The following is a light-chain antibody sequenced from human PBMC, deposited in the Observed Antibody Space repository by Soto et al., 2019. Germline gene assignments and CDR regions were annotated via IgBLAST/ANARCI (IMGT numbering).Light chain of an antibody. J-gene: IGKJ1*01. CDR2: GAS. V-gene: IGKV3-15*01. CDR1: QSVSSK. CDR3: QQYKSWLWT. Sequence: EIGMTQSPSTLSVSPGEGATLSCRASQSVSSKLAWYQQKPGQAPRLLIYGASTRATGIPARFSGSGSGTEFTLIISSLQSEDSAVYYCQQYKSWLWTFGQGTKVDI.